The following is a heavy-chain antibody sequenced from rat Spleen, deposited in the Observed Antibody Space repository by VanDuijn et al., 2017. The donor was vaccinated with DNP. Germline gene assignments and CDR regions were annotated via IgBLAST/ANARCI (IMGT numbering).Heavy chain of an antibody. J-gene: IGHJ2*01. CDR1: GFSLTSYH. CDR3: VRDPFNSGFDY. D-gene: IGHD4-4*01. V-gene: IGHV2-32*01. CDR2: MWSYGDT. Sequence: QVLLKESGPGLVQPSQTLSLTCTVSGFSLTSYHVHWVRQPPGKGLEWMGVMWSYGDTSYNSGLKSRLSINRDTSKSQVFLKTNSLQTEDTATYYCVRDPFNSGFDYWGQGVMVTVSS.